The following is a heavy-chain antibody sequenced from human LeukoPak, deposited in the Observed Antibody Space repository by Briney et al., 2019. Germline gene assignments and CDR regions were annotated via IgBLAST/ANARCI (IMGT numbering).Heavy chain of an antibody. Sequence: GGSLRLSCAASGFTFTSYWMHWVCQIPGKGLEWVANIRQDGSEKYYVDSVKGRFTISRDNAKNSLYLQMNSLRAEDTAVYYCARALYDFWSDYTTYFGYWGQGTLVTVSS. CDR3: ARALYDFWSDYTTYFGY. CDR2: IRQDGSEK. D-gene: IGHD3-3*01. J-gene: IGHJ4*02. CDR1: GFTFTSYW. V-gene: IGHV3-7*04.